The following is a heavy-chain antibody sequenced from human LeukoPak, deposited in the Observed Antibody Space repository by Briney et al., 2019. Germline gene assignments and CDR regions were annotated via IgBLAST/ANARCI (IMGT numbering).Heavy chain of an antibody. J-gene: IGHJ4*02. Sequence: ASVKVSCKAFGGTFSSYAISWVRQAAGLGLEWMGGIIPIFGTANYAQKFQGRVTITADESTSTAYMELSSLRSEDTAVYYCARHPGIAVAGLDYWGQGTLVTVSS. CDR2: IIPIFGTA. CDR3: ARHPGIAVAGLDY. D-gene: IGHD6-19*01. CDR1: GGTFSSYA. V-gene: IGHV1-69*13.